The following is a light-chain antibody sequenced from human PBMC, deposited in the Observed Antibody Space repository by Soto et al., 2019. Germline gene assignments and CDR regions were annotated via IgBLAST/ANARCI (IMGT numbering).Light chain of an antibody. Sequence: EIVMTQSPATLSVSPGERATLSCRASRSVSSNLAWYQQKPGQAPRLLIYGASTRATGIPARFSGSGSGTEFTLTISSLQSEDFAVYYCQQYNNWPQTFGQGTNVEIK. CDR3: QQYNNWPQT. CDR1: RSVSSN. CDR2: GAS. J-gene: IGKJ1*01. V-gene: IGKV3-15*01.